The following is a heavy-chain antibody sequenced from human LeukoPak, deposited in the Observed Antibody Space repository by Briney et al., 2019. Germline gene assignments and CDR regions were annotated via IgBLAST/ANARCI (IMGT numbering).Heavy chain of an antibody. Sequence: GTVKISCKASGYTFTDYYMDGVQQAPGKGLEWVGRVDPEDGETIYAENFQGRVTITADMSTDTACMELSSLRSEDTAVYYCASSPTPRDGVRHYWGQGTLVTVSS. J-gene: IGHJ4*02. CDR1: GYTFTDYY. D-gene: IGHD5-24*01. CDR2: VDPEDGET. CDR3: ASSPTPRDGVRHY. V-gene: IGHV1-69-2*01.